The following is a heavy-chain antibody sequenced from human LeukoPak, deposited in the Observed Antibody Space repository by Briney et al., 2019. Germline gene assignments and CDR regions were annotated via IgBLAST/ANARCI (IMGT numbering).Heavy chain of an antibody. V-gene: IGHV4-59*01. CDR3: ARDSAGDYWLDP. J-gene: IGHJ5*02. CDR1: GGPISGYY. CDR2: IYYSGRT. Sequence: SETLSLTCAVSGGPISGYYWNWIRQPPGKGLEWIGSIYYSGRTSFNGSLKTRITMSVDTSKNQFSLKLTSVTTADTAVYFCARDSAGDYWLDPWGQGTPVTVSS. D-gene: IGHD7-27*01.